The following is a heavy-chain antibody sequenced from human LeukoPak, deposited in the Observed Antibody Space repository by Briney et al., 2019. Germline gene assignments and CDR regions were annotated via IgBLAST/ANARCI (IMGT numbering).Heavy chain of an antibody. D-gene: IGHD4-17*01. CDR2: IYHSGST. V-gene: IGHV4-38-2*02. CDR3: ASIRPRYYGAFDI. Sequence: PSETLSLTCTVSGYSISSGYYWGWIRQPPGKGPGWIGSIYHSGSTYYNPSLKSRVTISVDTSKNQFSLKLSSVTAADTAVYYCASIRPRYYGAFDIWGQGTMVTVSS. J-gene: IGHJ3*02. CDR1: GYSISSGYY.